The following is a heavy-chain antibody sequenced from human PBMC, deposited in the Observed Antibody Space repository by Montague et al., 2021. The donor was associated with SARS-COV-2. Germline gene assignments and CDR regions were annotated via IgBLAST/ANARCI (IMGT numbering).Heavy chain of an antibody. V-gene: IGHV4-39*01. CDR1: GCSISSSNYY. CDR3: ARDTDTYSSCWQFDY. J-gene: IGHJ4*02. CDR2: IYYSGST. Sequence: SETLSLTCTVSGCSISSSNYYWGWIRQPPGKGLEWIGSIYYSGSTYYXPSLKSRVTISVDTSKNQFSLKLSSVTAADTAVYYCARDTDTYSSCWQFDYWGQGTLVTVSS. D-gene: IGHD6-13*01.